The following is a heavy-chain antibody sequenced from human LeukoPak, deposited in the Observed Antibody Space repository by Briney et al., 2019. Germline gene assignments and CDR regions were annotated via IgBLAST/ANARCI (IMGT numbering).Heavy chain of an antibody. CDR2: IYYSGST. CDR3: ARDLVPPGAFDL. D-gene: IGHD2-8*02. J-gene: IGHJ3*01. V-gene: IGHV4-31*03. Sequence: SQTLSLTCTVSGGSISSGGYYWSWIRQPPGKGLEWVGYIYYSGSTYYNPSLKSRVTISVDISKHQFSLKQSSVTSADGGVYYCARDLVPPGAFDLWGQGTMVTVSS. CDR1: GGSISSGGYY.